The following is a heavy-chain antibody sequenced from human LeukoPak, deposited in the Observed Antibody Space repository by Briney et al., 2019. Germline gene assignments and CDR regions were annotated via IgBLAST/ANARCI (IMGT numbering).Heavy chain of an antibody. CDR2: MNPNSGNT. J-gene: IGHJ5*02. D-gene: IGHD3-10*01. CDR1: GCTFTSYD. Sequence: ASVKVSCKASGCTFTSYDINWVRQATGQGLEWMGWMNPNSGNTGYAQKFQGRVTMTRNTSISTAYMELSSLRSEDTAVYYCARGGTMVRGVIIRYWFDPWGQGTLVTVSS. V-gene: IGHV1-8*01. CDR3: ARGGTMVRGVIIRYWFDP.